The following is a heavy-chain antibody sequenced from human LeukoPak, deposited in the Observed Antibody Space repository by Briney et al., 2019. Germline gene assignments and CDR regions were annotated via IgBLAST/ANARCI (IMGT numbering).Heavy chain of an antibody. Sequence: TSETLSLTRAVYGGSFSGYYWSWIRQPPGKGLEWIGEINHSGSTNYNPSLKSRVTISVDTSKNQFSLKLSSVTAADTAVYYCARRFGYCSGGSCYYFDYWGQGTLVTVSS. CDR1: GGSFSGYY. CDR2: INHSGST. D-gene: IGHD2-15*01. CDR3: ARRFGYCSGGSCYYFDY. J-gene: IGHJ4*02. V-gene: IGHV4-34*01.